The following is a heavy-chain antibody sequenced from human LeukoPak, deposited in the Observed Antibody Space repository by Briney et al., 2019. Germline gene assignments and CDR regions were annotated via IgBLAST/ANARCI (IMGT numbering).Heavy chain of an antibody. J-gene: IGHJ4*02. Sequence: PGGSLRLSCAASGFTFSSYAMSWVRQASGKGVGWVCGVGGSGGSTYYADSVKGRFTISRDNSKNTLYLQMNSLRAEDTAVYYCAKDLHYYDSSGYYYEGYWGQGTLVSVSS. D-gene: IGHD3-22*01. CDR2: VGGSGGST. CDR1: GFTFSSYA. CDR3: AKDLHYYDSSGYYYEGY. V-gene: IGHV3-23*01.